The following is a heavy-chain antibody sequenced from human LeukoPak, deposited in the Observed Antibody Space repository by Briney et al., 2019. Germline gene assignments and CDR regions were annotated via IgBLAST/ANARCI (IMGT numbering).Heavy chain of an antibody. D-gene: IGHD2-8*01. CDR3: ARDSTVSAYYMDV. V-gene: IGHV3-33*01. J-gene: IGHJ6*03. Sequence: AGASKRLCCASSGFSFSSYGMHSVRKAGGNGVGWGAVICYDGSNKYYADSVKGRFTISRDNPKNTLYLQMNSLRAEDTAVYYCARDSTVSAYYMDVWGKGTTVTVSS. CDR2: ICYDGSNK. CDR1: GFSFSSYG.